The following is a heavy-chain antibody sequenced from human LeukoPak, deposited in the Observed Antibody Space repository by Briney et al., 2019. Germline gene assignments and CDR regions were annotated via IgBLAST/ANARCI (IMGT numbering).Heavy chain of an antibody. CDR2: IYWDDDK. CDR3: AHRRFGSKTIPFYYMDV. CDR1: GFSLSTSGVG. Sequence: ESGPTLVKPTQTLTLTCTFSGFSLSTSGVGVGWIRQPPGKALEWLALIYWDDDKRYSPSLKSRLTITKDTSKNQVVLTMTNMDPVDTATYYGAHRRFGSKTIPFYYMDVWGKGTTVTVSS. D-gene: IGHD2-2*02. V-gene: IGHV2-5*02. J-gene: IGHJ6*03.